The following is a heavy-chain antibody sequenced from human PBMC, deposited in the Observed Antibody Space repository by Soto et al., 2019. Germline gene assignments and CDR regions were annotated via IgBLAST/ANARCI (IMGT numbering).Heavy chain of an antibody. CDR3: ARVTVTSLYYFDY. J-gene: IGHJ4*02. Sequence: QVQLQESGPGLVKPSQTLSLTCTVSGGSISSGDYYWSWIRQPPGKGLEWIGYIYYSGSTYYNPSLKSRVTIAGDTSKNQFSLKLSSVTAADTAVYYCARVTVTSLYYFDYWGQGTLVTVSS. V-gene: IGHV4-30-4*01. CDR2: IYYSGST. D-gene: IGHD4-17*01. CDR1: GGSISSGDYY.